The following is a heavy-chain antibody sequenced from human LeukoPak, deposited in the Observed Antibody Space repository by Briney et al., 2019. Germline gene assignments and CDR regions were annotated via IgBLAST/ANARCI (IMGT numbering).Heavy chain of an antibody. J-gene: IGHJ4*02. D-gene: IGHD3-3*01. CDR2: IRYDGSNK. Sequence: GGSLRLSCAASGFTFSSYGMHWVRQAPGKGLKWVAFIRYDGSNKYYADSVKGRFTISRDNSKNTLYLQMNSLRAEDTAVYYCAKDWGAWRIRPNLEQGGDEDYWSQGTLVTVSS. CDR3: AKDWGAWRIRPNLEQGGDEDY. CDR1: GFTFSSYG. V-gene: IGHV3-30*02.